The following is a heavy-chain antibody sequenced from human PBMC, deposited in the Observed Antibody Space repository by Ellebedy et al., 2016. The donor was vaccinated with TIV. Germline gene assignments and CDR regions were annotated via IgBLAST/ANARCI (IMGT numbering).Heavy chain of an antibody. D-gene: IGHD3-10*01. CDR1: GGSISSYY. CDR2: IYYTGST. Sequence: GSLRLXCSVSGGSISSYYWSWIRQPPGKGLEWIGYIYYTGSTKSNPSLKSRVTISADTSKNQFSLRLSSVTAADTAVYYCARYAFGSGSFDYWGQGILVTVSS. V-gene: IGHV4-59*12. CDR3: ARYAFGSGSFDY. J-gene: IGHJ4*02.